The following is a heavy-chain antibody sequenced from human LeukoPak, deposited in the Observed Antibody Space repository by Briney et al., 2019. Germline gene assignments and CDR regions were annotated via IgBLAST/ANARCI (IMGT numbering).Heavy chain of an antibody. CDR1: GYSFTSYW. Sequence: GESLKIACKGSGYSFTSYWIGWVRQMPGKGMAWMGSIYPGDSDTRYSPSFQGQVTISADKSISTAYLQWSSLKASDTAMYYCARRRYYCSSTSCYALDYWGQGTLVTVSS. J-gene: IGHJ4*02. CDR3: ARRRYYCSSTSCYALDY. V-gene: IGHV5-51*01. CDR2: IYPGDSDT. D-gene: IGHD2-2*01.